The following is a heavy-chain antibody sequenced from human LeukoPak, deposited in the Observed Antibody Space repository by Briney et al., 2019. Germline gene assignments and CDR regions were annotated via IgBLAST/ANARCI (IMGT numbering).Heavy chain of an antibody. CDR2: IIPIFGTA. J-gene: IGHJ4*02. V-gene: IGHV1-69*05. CDR1: GGTFSSYA. CDR3: ARETPMITFGGVFDY. Sequence: SVKVSCKASGGTFSSYAISWVRQAPGQGLGWMGRIIPIFGTANYAQKFQGRVTITTDESTSTAHMELSSLRSEDTAVYYCARETPMITFGGVFDYWGQGTLVTVSS. D-gene: IGHD3-16*01.